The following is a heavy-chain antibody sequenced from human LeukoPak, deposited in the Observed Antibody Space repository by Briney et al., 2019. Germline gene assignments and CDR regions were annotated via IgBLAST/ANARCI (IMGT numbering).Heavy chain of an antibody. J-gene: IGHJ4*02. Sequence: PGGSLRLSCAASGFTFRSYGIHWVRQAPGKGLEWVAVMSYDGTNEYYADSLKGRFTISRDNSKNSLYLQMNSLRAEDTAVYYCARRAGGYSHPYDYWGQGILVTVSS. CDR3: ARRAGGYSHPYDY. V-gene: IGHV3-30*03. CDR1: GFTFRSYG. D-gene: IGHD4-23*01. CDR2: MSYDGTNE.